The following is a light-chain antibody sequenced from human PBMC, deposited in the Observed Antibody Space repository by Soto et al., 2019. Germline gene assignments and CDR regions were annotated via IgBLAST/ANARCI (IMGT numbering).Light chain of an antibody. Sequence: EIVMTQSPATLSVSPGERATLSCRASQSVSSNLAWYQQKPGQSPRLLIYGASTRATGVPARFSGSVSGTEFTLTISSLQSEDVAVYYCQQYINLWTFGQGTKVEIK. CDR2: GAS. J-gene: IGKJ1*01. V-gene: IGKV3-15*01. CDR3: QQYINLWT. CDR1: QSVSSN.